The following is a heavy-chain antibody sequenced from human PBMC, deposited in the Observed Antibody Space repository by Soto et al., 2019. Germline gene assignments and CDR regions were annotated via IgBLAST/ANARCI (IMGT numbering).Heavy chain of an antibody. CDR3: AREYVDWGYWYFDL. D-gene: IGHD3-9*01. V-gene: IGHV3-13*01. J-gene: IGHJ2*01. Sequence: DVQLVESGGGLVQPGGSLRLSCEASGFTFSGYDMHWVRHAAGERLEWVSAIATSGNTYYAGSVKGRFTISRENAKNSLYLQINNVRAGDTAVYYCAREYVDWGYWYFDLWGRGTLVTVSS. CDR2: IATSGNT. CDR1: GFTFSGYD.